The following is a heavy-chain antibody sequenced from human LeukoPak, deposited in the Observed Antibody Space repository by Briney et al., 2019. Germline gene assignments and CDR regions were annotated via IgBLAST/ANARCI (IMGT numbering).Heavy chain of an antibody. Sequence: SETLSLTCTVSGGSISSSSYYWGWIRQPPGKGLEWIGSIYYSGSTYYNPSLKSRVTISVDKSKNQFSLKLSSVTAADTAVYYCARDLPDSGIFDYWGQGTLVTVSS. CDR2: IYYSGST. D-gene: IGHD1-14*01. CDR1: GGSISSSSYY. V-gene: IGHV4-39*07. J-gene: IGHJ4*02. CDR3: ARDLPDSGIFDY.